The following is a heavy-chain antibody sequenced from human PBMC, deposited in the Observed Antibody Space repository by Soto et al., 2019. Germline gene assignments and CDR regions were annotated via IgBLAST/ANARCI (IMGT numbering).Heavy chain of an antibody. J-gene: IGHJ4*02. V-gene: IGHV6-1*01. CDR3: ARGSYYSGWV. CDR2: TYYRSKWYS. D-gene: IGHD6-19*01. CDR1: GDSVSSTSAA. Sequence: QVQLQQSGPGLVQPSQTLSLTCAISGDSVSSTSAAWSWTRQSPSRGLEWLGRTYYRSKWYSDYAVSVKSRITINPDTSKNQFSLQLNSVTPEDTAVYYCARGSYYSGWVWGQGTLVTVSS.